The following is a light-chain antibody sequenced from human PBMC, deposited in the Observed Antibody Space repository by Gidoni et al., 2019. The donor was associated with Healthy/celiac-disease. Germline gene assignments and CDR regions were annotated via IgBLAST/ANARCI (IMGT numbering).Light chain of an antibody. CDR2: DVS. CDR3: CSYAGSYTLVV. J-gene: IGLJ2*01. CDR1: SSDVGGYNY. Sequence: QSALTQPRSVSGSPGQSVTISCTGTSSDVGGYNYVSWYQQHPGKAPKLMIYDVSKRPSGVPDRFSGSKSGHTASLTISGLQAEDEADSYCCSYAGSYTLVVFGGGTKLTVL. V-gene: IGLV2-11*01.